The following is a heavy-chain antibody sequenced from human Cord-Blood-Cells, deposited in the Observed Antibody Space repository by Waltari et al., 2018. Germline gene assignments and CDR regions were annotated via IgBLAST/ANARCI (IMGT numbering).Heavy chain of an antibody. V-gene: IGHV3-74*01. CDR3: ASTRYYYGMDV. CDR1: GFTFPSYW. CDR2: INSDGSST. J-gene: IGHJ6*02. Sequence: EVQLVESGGGLVQAGGSLRLSYPASGFTFPSYWMHWVRQAPGKGLVWVSRINSDGSSTSYADSVKGRFTISRDNAKNTLYLQMNSLRAEDTAVYYCASTRYYYGMDVWGQGTTVTVSS.